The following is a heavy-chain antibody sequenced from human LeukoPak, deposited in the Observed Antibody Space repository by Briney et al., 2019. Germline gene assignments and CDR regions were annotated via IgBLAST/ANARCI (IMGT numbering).Heavy chain of an antibody. CDR2: INPNSGGT. J-gene: IGHJ5*02. CDR3: ARFCSGGSCPFDP. CDR1: GYTFTGYY. D-gene: IGHD2-15*01. V-gene: IGHV1-2*02. Sequence: ASVKVSCKASGYTFTGYYMHWVRQAPGQGLEWMGWINPNSGGTNYAQKFQGRVTMTRDTSISTAYMELSRLRSDDTAVYYCARFCSGGSCPFDPWGQGTLVTVSS.